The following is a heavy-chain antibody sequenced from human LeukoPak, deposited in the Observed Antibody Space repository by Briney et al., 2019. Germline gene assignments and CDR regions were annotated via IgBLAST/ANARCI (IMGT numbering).Heavy chain of an antibody. D-gene: IGHD6-6*01. Sequence: ASVKVSCKASGYTFTSYDIIWVRQATGQGLEWMGWINPNRGNTGYAQYFQGRVTMTRNTSISTAYMELSSLRSEDTAVYYCARAVYSSSPELFDYWGQGTLVTVSS. J-gene: IGHJ4*02. CDR2: INPNRGNT. V-gene: IGHV1-8*01. CDR1: GYTFTSYD. CDR3: ARAVYSSSPELFDY.